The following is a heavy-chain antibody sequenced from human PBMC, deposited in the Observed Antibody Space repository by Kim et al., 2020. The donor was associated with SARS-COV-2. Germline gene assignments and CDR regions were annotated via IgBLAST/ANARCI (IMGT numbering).Heavy chain of an antibody. Sequence: GGSLRLSCAASGLTFSNYWMTWVRQAPGKGLEWVANINQDGSDKYYGESLRGRFTISRDNAKNSLFLQMDSLRVEDTAVYYCALGPHLNEYWGQGPLVTVSS. J-gene: IGHJ4*02. CDR1: GLTFSNYW. V-gene: IGHV3-7*03. CDR2: INQDGSDK. D-gene: IGHD3-16*01. CDR3: ALGPHLNEY.